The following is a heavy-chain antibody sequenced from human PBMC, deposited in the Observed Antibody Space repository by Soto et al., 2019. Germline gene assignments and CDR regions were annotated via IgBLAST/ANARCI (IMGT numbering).Heavy chain of an antibody. CDR1: GFTFSSYS. Sequence: GGSLRLSCAASGFTFSSYSMNWVRQAPGKGLEWVSYISSSSSTIYYADSVKGRFTISRDNAKNSLYLQMNSLRDEDTAGYYCASGPRLVLGKDYYYDSPPSIDYWGQGTLVTVSS. CDR3: ASGPRLVLGKDYYYDSPPSIDY. D-gene: IGHD3-22*01. CDR2: ISSSSSTI. V-gene: IGHV3-48*02. J-gene: IGHJ4*02.